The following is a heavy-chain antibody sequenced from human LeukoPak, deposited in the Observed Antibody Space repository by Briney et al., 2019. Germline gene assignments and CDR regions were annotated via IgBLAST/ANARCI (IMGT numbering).Heavy chain of an antibody. CDR3: AKAPWDGSGGSCYSRGSHY. D-gene: IGHD2-15*01. CDR2: ISYDGSNK. Sequence: GGSLGLSCAASGFTFSSYAMHWVRQAPGKGLEWVAVISYDGSNKYYADSVKGRFTISRDNSKNTLYLQMNSLRAEDTAVYYCAKAPWDGSGGSCYSRGSHYWGQGTLLTVSA. V-gene: IGHV3-30-3*01. J-gene: IGHJ4*02. CDR1: GFTFSSYA.